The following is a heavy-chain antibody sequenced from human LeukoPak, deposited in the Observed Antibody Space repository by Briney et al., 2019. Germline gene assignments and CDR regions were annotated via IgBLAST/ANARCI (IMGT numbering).Heavy chain of an antibody. CDR3: AKPRLSSGWRYYFDY. J-gene: IGHJ4*02. V-gene: IGHV3-23*01. CDR2: ISGSGGST. Sequence: GGSLRLSCAASGFTFSSYGMHWVRQAPGKGLEWVSAISGSGGSTYYADSVKGRFTISRDNSKNTLYLQMNSLRAEDTAVYYCAKPRLSSGWRYYFDYWGQGTLVTVSS. CDR1: GFTFSSYG. D-gene: IGHD6-19*01.